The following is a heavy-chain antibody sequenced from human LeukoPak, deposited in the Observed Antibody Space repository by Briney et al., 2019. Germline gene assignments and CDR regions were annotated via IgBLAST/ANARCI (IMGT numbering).Heavy chain of an antibody. CDR2: INHSGST. J-gene: IGHJ3*02. Sequence: SETLSLTCAVYGGSFSGYYWSWIRQPPGKGLEWIGDINHSGSTNYNPSLKSRVTISVDTSKNQFSLKLSSVTAADTAVYYCARGSASIFWGGDAFDIWGQGTMVTVSS. V-gene: IGHV4-34*01. D-gene: IGHD3-9*01. CDR1: GGSFSGYY. CDR3: ARGSASIFWGGDAFDI.